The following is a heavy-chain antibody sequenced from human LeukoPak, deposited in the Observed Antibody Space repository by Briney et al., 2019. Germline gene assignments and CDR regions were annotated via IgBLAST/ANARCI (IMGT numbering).Heavy chain of an antibody. CDR1: GYTFAGYY. CDR3: ARAKMGYDILTGYYGIYYFDY. D-gene: IGHD3-9*01. CDR2: INPNSGGT. Sequence: ASVKVSCKASGYTFAGYYMHWVRQAPGQELEWMGWINPNSGGTNYAQKFQGRVTMTRDTSISTAYMELSRLRSDDTAVYYCARAKMGYDILTGYYGIYYFDYWGQGTLVTVSS. J-gene: IGHJ4*02. V-gene: IGHV1-2*02.